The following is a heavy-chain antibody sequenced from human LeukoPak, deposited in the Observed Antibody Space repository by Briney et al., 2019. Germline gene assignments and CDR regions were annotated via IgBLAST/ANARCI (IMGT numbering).Heavy chain of an antibody. CDR1: GFTFSSYA. J-gene: IGHJ4*02. CDR3: AKDVVVVPAHYFDY. V-gene: IGHV3-23*01. D-gene: IGHD2-2*01. Sequence: GGSLRLSCAGSGFTFSSYAMNWVRQAPGKGLEWLSGISGNSGSTYYADSVKGRFTISRDTSKNTLYLQMNSLRAEGTAIYYCAKDVVVVPAHYFDYWGQGTLVTVSS. CDR2: ISGNSGST.